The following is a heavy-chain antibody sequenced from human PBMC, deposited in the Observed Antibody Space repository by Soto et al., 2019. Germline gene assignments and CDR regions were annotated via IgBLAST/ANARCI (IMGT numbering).Heavy chain of an antibody. J-gene: IGHJ6*02. V-gene: IGHV1-2*02. D-gene: IGHD1-7*01. Sequence: ASVKVSCKASGYTFTDYYMHWVRQAPGQGLEWMGWINPNSGGTNYAQKFQGRVTMTRDTSISTAYMELSRLRSDDTAVYYCARKLELRGSYYYYYDMDVWGQATTVTVSS. CDR1: GYTFTDYY. CDR2: INPNSGGT. CDR3: ARKLELRGSYYYYYDMDV.